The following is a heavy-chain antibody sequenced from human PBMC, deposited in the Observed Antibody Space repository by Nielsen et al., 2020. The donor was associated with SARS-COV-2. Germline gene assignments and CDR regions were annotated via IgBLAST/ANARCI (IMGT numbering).Heavy chain of an antibody. CDR3: AAVIVGATTIDY. V-gene: IGHV1-58*01. D-gene: IGHD1-26*01. Sequence: SVKVSCKASGFTFTSSAVQWVRQARGQRLEWIGWIVVGSGNTNYAQKFQERVTITRDMSTSTAYMELSSLRSGDTAVYYCAAVIVGATTIDYWGQGTLVTVSS. CDR2: IVVGSGNT. CDR1: GFTFTSSA. J-gene: IGHJ4*02.